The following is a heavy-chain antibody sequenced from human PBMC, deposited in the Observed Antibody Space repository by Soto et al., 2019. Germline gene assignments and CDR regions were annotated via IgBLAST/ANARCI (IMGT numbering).Heavy chain of an antibody. CDR2: INYDGYS. V-gene: IGHV4-59*08. CDR3: ARHGFGPLHGLVDV. CDR1: GGSITNYY. Sequence: QVQLQESGPGLVKPSETLSPTCTVSGGSITNYYCSWFRQPPGKGLEWIGYINYDGYSAYNLFLKRRVPLSMDASKTQFSLMLESVTATDTAVYYCARHGFGPLHGLVDVWGPGTTVIVSS. D-gene: IGHD3-10*01. J-gene: IGHJ6*02.